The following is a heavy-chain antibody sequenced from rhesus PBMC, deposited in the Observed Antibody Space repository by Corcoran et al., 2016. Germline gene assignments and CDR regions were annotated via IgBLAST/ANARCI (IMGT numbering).Heavy chain of an antibody. CDR3: TRDLQGLDV. Sequence: EVQLVESGGGLVQPGGHLRLSCAAAGFPFSSYDMSRVRQALGQGREWVSYISNTGKPIYYADSVKGLFTISRDNAKNSLSLQMNSLKTEDTAVYYCTRDLQGLDVWGRGVLVTVSS. CDR2: ISNTGKPI. CDR1: GFPFSSYD. V-gene: IGHV3S4*01. J-gene: IGHJ5-2*02. D-gene: IGHD5-12*01.